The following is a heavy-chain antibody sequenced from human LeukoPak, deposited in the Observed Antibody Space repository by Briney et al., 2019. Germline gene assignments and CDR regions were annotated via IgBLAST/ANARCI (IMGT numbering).Heavy chain of an antibody. CDR3: ARDLYYYGMDV. CDR1: GGSISSGDYY. V-gene: IGHV4-30-4*01. J-gene: IGHJ6*02. CDR2: IYYSGST. Sequence: ASQTLSITCTVSGGSISSGDYYRSWIRQPPGKGLEWIGYIYYSGSTYYNPSLKSRVTISVDTSKNQFSLKLSSVTAADTAVYYCARDLYYYGMDVWGQGTTVTVSS.